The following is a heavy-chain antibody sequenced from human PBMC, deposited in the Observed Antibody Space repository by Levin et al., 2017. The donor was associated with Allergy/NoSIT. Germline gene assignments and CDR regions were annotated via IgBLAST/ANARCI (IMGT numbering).Heavy chain of an antibody. CDR2: ISYDGSNK. J-gene: IGHJ4*02. CDR1: GFTFSSYA. D-gene: IGHD4-17*01. V-gene: IGHV3-30-3*01. Sequence: GESLKISCAASGFTFSSYAMHWVRQAPGKGLEWVAVISYDGSNKYYADSVKGRFTISRDNSKNTLYLQMNSLRAEDTAVYYCARIYGDYYYFDYWGQGTLVTVSS. CDR3: ARIYGDYYYFDY.